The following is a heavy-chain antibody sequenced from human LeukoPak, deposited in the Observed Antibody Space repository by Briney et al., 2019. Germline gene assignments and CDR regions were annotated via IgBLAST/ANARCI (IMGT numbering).Heavy chain of an antibody. CDR2: IYYSGST. CDR3: ARDRGIVGATTFDL. CDR1: GGSISSSSYY. V-gene: IGHV4-39*07. D-gene: IGHD1-26*01. Sequence: SETLSLTCTVSGGSISSSSYYWGWIRQPPGKGLEWIGSIYYSGSTYYNPSLKSRVTISVDTSKNQFSLKLSSVTAADTAVYYCARDRGIVGATTFDLWGRGTLVTVSS. J-gene: IGHJ2*01.